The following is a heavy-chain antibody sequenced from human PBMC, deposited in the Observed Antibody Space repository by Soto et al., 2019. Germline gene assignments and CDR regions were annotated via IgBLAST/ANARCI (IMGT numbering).Heavy chain of an antibody. V-gene: IGHV3-23*01. CDR3: AKAHWVDSSTWFFFDY. Sequence: EVQLLQSGGGLVQPGGSLRPSCAASGFKFSNFAMRWIRQAPGKGLEWVSGINGGGGHTDYADSVKGRFTISRDNSNNTLDLQLRSLRAEDTAVYYCAKAHWVDSSTWFFFDYWGQGALVTVSS. D-gene: IGHD6-19*01. CDR2: INGGGGHT. CDR1: GFKFSNFA. J-gene: IGHJ4*02.